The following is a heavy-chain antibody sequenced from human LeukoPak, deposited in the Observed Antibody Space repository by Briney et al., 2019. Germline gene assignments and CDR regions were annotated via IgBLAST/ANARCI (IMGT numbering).Heavy chain of an antibody. V-gene: IGHV1-18*01. CDR2: ISAYNGNT. Sequence: VASVTVSFKASGYTFTSYGISWVRQAPGQGGEWVGWISAYNGNTNYAQKLQGRVTMTTDTSTSTAYMELRSLRSDDTAVYYCARSMVVFDYWGQGTLVTVSS. CDR1: GYTFTSYG. D-gene: IGHD3-10*01. J-gene: IGHJ4*02. CDR3: ARSMVVFDY.